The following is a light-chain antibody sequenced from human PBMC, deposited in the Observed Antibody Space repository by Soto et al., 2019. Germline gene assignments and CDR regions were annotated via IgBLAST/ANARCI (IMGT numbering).Light chain of an antibody. CDR3: QQYNNWRT. V-gene: IGKV3-15*01. J-gene: IGKJ1*01. Sequence: EIVMTQSPATLSVSPGESATLSCRASLSVGSSLAWFQQKPGQAPRLIIHAASTRATGIPARFSGSGFGTEFTLTISIPQSEDFAVYYCQQYNNWRTFGQGTKVEIK. CDR1: LSVGSS. CDR2: AAS.